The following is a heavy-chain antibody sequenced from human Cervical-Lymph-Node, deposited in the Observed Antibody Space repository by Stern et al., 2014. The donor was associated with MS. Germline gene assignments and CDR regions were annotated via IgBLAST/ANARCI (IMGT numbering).Heavy chain of an antibody. D-gene: IGHD2-21*01. CDR2: LDWDGDK. CDR1: GFSLSTTGMC. V-gene: IGHV2-70*01. Sequence: QVTLRESGPALVTPTQTLTLTCTFSGFSLSTTGMCLSWIRQPPGKALEWLALLDWDGDKYYSTALKTRLTISKDTSKNQVFLTMTNMAPLDTATYFCVRAREGYYFDYWGQGIPVTVSS. J-gene: IGHJ4*02. CDR3: VRAREGYYFDY.